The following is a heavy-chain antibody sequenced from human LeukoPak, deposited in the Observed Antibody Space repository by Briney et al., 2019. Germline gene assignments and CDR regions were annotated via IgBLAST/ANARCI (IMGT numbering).Heavy chain of an antibody. V-gene: IGHV3-30*02. J-gene: IGHJ4*02. CDR1: GFTFSSYG. Sequence: GGSLRLSCAASGFTFSSYGMHWVRQAPGKGLEWVAFIRSDGSNKYYADSVKGRFTISRDNSKLYLQMNSLRAEDTAVYYCAKKGYGNGWRDSYYFDCWGQGTLVTVSS. CDR3: AKKGYGNGWRDSYYFDC. D-gene: IGHD6-19*01. CDR2: IRSDGSNK.